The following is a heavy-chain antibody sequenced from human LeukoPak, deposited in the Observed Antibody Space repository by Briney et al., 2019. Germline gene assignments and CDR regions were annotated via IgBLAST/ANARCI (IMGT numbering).Heavy chain of an antibody. CDR1: GGSISSGSYY. V-gene: IGHV4-61*02. CDR3: AAETGMEGDYFDY. D-gene: IGHD7-27*01. J-gene: IGHJ4*02. Sequence: SETLSLTCTVSGGSISSGSYYWRWLRQPAGKGLEWIGRIYTSRSTNYNPSLKSRVTISVDTSKNQFSLKLSSVTAADTAVYYCAAETGMEGDYFDYCGQGTLLTLSA. CDR2: IYTSRST.